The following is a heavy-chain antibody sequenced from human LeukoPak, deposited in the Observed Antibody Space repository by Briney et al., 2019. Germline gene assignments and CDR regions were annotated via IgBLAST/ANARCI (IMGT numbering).Heavy chain of an antibody. V-gene: IGHV3-33*01. CDR2: IWYDGSNK. J-gene: IGHJ4*02. D-gene: IGHD4-23*01. Sequence: PGGSLRLSCAASGFTFSSYGMHWVRQAPGKRLEWVAVIWYDGSNKYYADSVKGRFTISRDNSKNTLYLQMNSLGAEDTAVYYCARDDYGGFDWGQGTLVTVSS. CDR1: GFTFSSYG. CDR3: ARDDYGGFD.